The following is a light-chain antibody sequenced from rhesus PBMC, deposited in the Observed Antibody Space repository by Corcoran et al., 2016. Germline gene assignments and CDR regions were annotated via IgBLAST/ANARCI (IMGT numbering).Light chain of an antibody. CDR3: MQALEFPWT. CDR2: EIS. V-gene: IGKV2-104*02. J-gene: IGKJ1*01. CDR1: QSLLDSEQGNTY. Sequence: DIVMTQTPLSLPVTPGEPASISCRSSQSLLDSEQGNTYLDWYLQKPGQSPPLLMYEISNRASGVPDKFSGSGSDSDFTLKISRVEAEDVGVYYCMQALEFPWTFGQGTKVEIK.